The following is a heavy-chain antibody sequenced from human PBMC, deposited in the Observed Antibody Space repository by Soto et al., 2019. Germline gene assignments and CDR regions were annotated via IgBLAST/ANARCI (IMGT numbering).Heavy chain of an antibody. CDR2: INGGNGNT. V-gene: IGHV1-3*01. Sequence: ASVKVSCKASGYTFTNSAMHWVRQAPGQRLEWMGWINGGNGNTKYSSKFQDRVTITRDTSTSTAYMELRSLRSDDTAVYYCARGITGKDAFDIWGQGTMVTVSS. CDR1: GYTFTNSA. D-gene: IGHD1-20*01. J-gene: IGHJ3*02. CDR3: ARGITGKDAFDI.